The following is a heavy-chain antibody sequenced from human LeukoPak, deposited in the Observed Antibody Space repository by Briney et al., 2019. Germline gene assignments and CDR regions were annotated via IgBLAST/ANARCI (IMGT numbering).Heavy chain of an antibody. CDR1: GGSFSGYY. J-gene: IGHJ6*03. CDR3: ARHRSVYCSSTSCYWGGSDYYYYYMDV. D-gene: IGHD2-2*01. V-gene: IGHV4-34*01. CDR2: INHSGST. Sequence: PSETLSLTCAVYGGSFSGYYWSWIRQPPGKGLEWIGEINHSGSTNYNPSLKSRVTISVDTSKNQFSLKLSSVTAADTAVYYCARHRSVYCSSTSCYWGGSDYYYYYMDVWGKGTTVTVSS.